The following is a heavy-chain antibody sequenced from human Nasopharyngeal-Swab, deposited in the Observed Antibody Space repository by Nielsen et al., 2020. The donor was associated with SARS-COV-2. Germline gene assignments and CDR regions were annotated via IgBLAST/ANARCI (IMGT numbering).Heavy chain of an antibody. CDR3: ARGWAGHYFDY. CDR1: GGSISSSSYY. J-gene: IGHJ4*02. Sequence: SETLSLTCTVSGGSISSSSYYWSWIRHLPGRGLEWIGYIYYSGNTFYNPSLKSRVTMSVDTSENQFSLNLNSVTAADTAVYYCARGWAGHYFDYWGQGTLVTVSS. CDR2: IYYSGNT. D-gene: IGHD1-26*01. V-gene: IGHV4-31*03.